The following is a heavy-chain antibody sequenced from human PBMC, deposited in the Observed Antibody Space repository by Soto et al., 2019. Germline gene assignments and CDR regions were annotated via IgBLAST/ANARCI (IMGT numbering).Heavy chain of an antibody. CDR1: GGSISSSNW. D-gene: IGHD4-17*01. CDR2: IYHSGST. J-gene: IGHJ5*02. V-gene: IGHV4-4*02. Sequence: PSETLSLTCAVSGGSISSSNWWSWVRQPPGKGLEWIGEIYHSGSTNYNPSLKSRVTISVDKSKNQFSLKLSSVTAADTAVYYCARRNDYGDYGWFDPWGQGTLVTVSS. CDR3: ARRNDYGDYGWFDP.